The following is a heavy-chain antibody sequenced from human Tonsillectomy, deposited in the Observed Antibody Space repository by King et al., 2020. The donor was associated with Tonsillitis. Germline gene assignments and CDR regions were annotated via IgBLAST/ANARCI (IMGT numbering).Heavy chain of an antibody. V-gene: IGHV4-39*01. CDR1: GGSISSSSYY. J-gene: IGHJ4*02. CDR2: IYYSGST. D-gene: IGHD3-3*01. CDR3: ARGSLLGIYYFDY. Sequence: QLQLQESGPGLVKPSETLSLTCTVSGGSISSSSYYWGWIRQPPGKGLEWIGSIYYSGSTYYNPSLKSRVTMSVDTSNNQFSLKLSSVTAADTAVYYCARGSLLGIYYFDYWGQGTLVTVSS.